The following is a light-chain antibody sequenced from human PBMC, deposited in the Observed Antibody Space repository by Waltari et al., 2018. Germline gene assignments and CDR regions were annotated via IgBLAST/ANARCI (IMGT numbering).Light chain of an antibody. Sequence: SYVRTHPPSVSVAPGKTARITCGGNNVGRKSVHWYQQKPGQAPVVVVYDDSDRPSGIPERFSGSNSGNTATLTISRVEAGDEADYYCQVWDSSSDHVVFGGGTKLTVL. CDR2: DDS. V-gene: IGLV3-21*03. CDR1: NVGRKS. J-gene: IGLJ2*01. CDR3: QVWDSSSDHVV.